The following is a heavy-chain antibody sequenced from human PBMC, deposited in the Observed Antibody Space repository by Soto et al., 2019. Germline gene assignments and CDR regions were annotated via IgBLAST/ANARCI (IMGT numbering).Heavy chain of an antibody. CDR1: GFTFSSYW. CDR2: INSDGSST. J-gene: IGHJ5*02. Sequence: GGSLRLSCAASGFTFSSYWMHWVRQAPGKGLVWVSRINSDGSSTSYADSVKGRFTISRDNAKNTLYLQMNSLRAEDTAVYYCAVAVAGPTAIGHWGQGTLLTVSS. V-gene: IGHV3-74*01. D-gene: IGHD6-19*01. CDR3: AVAVAGPTAIGH.